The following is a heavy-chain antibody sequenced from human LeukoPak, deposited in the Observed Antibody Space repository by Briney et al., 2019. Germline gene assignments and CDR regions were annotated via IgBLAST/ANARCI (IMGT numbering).Heavy chain of an antibody. D-gene: IGHD1-26*01. CDR2: IYYSGST. J-gene: IGHJ1*01. CDR1: GGSISSFH. CDR3: ATLAVGAGGPEFQH. V-gene: IGHV4-59*08. Sequence: SETLSLTCTLSGGSISSFHWSWIRQPPQKGLEWIGYIYYSGSTNYNPSLKSRGTISIDASKNQFSLKLNSVTAADTAVYYCATLAVGAGGPEFQHWGQGSLVTVSS.